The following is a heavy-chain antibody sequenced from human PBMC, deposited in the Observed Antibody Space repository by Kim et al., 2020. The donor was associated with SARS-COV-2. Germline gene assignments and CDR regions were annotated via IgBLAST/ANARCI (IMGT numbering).Heavy chain of an antibody. V-gene: IGHV3-23*01. Sequence: GGSLRLSCAASGFTFSRYAMSWVRQAPGKGPEWIAAVNNGGNAYYANSAKGRFTVSRDNNRNTLDLQMNSLTAEDTALYFCAKDHPSSGWPTFDSCGQGT. CDR2: VNNGGNA. D-gene: IGHD6-19*01. CDR3: AKDHPSSGWPTFDS. J-gene: IGHJ4*02. CDR1: GFTFSRYA.